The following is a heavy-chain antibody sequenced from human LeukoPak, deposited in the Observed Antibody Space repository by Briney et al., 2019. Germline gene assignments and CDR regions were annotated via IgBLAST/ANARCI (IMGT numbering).Heavy chain of an antibody. CDR1: GFTFSSYV. Sequence: PGGSLRLSCAASGFTFSSYVMTWVRQAPGKGLEWVSDISGSGNIAYYADSVKGRFTISRDNSKNTLYLQMNSLRAEDTAVYYCAKMKVGGPPLTTRTYGMDVWGQGTTVTVSS. CDR2: ISGSGNIA. J-gene: IGHJ6*02. CDR3: AKMKVGGPPLTTRTYGMDV. D-gene: IGHD2-15*01. V-gene: IGHV3-23*01.